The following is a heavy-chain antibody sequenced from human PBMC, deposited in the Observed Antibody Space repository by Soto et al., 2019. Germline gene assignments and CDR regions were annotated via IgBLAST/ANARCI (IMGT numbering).Heavy chain of an antibody. CDR3: AQEYDSSGYYPDS. CDR2: ISGSGGST. J-gene: IGHJ4*02. D-gene: IGHD3-22*01. V-gene: IGHV3-23*01. Sequence: EVQLLESGGGLVQPGGSLRLSCAASGFTFSKYALTWVRQAPGKGLEWVSVISGSGGSTYFADSVKGRFTISRDNSKNTMFLQMSSLRAADTAVYYCAQEYDSSGYYPDSWGQGTLVTVSS. CDR1: GFTFSKYA.